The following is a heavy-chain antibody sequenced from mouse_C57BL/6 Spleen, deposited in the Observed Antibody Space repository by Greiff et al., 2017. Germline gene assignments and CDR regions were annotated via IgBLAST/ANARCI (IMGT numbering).Heavy chain of an antibody. V-gene: IGHV2-9-1*01. CDR3: ARNYYGSSYYFDY. CDR2: IWTGGGT. D-gene: IGHD1-1*01. J-gene: IGHJ2*01. CDR1: GFSLTSYA. Sequence: VQLQESGPGLVAPSQSLSITCTVSGFSLTSYAISWVRQPPGKGLEWLGVIWTGGGTNYNSALKSRLSISKDNSKSQVFLKMNILHTDDTARYYCARNYYGSSYYFDYWGQGTTLTVSS.